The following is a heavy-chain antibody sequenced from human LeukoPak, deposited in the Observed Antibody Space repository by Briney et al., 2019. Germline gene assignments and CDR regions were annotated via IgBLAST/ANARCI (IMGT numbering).Heavy chain of an antibody. Sequence: PSQTLSLTCTVSGDSISSADYYWTWIRQPPGKGLELVGFIYYSGSTKYNPSLKSRVTISVDTSKNQFSLKLSSVTAADTAVYYCAREVSSSGYSLWGQGTLVTVSS. CDR2: IYYSGST. CDR3: AREVSSSGYSL. V-gene: IGHV4-30-4*08. CDR1: GDSISSADYY. J-gene: IGHJ4*02. D-gene: IGHD3-22*01.